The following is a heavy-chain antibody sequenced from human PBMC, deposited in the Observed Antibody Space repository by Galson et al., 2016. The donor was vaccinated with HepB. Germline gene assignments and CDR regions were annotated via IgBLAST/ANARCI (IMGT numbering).Heavy chain of an antibody. J-gene: IGHJ4*02. D-gene: IGHD1-1*01. CDR3: TTALDWTEKNDY. Sequence: SLRLSCAASGFTFNKAWMNWVRQAPGKGLEWIGRVKSGTTDYAAPVRGRFTISGDDSKNTLYLQMSSLRIEDTAVYYCTTALDWTEKNDYWGQGTLVTVSS. CDR2: VKSGTT. V-gene: IGHV3-15*01. CDR1: GFTFNKAW.